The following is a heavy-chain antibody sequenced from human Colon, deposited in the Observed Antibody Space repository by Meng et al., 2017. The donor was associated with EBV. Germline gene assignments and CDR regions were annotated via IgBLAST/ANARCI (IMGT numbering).Heavy chain of an antibody. CDR2: INHSGTI. V-gene: IGHV4-39*07. CDR3: ARGGGVIKGLVTWFDP. Sequence: LQLQESGPGLVKPSETLSLTCTVSGGSISISSYYWGWIRQPPGKGLEWIGEINHSGTINYNPSLRSRVTISVDRSNNQFSLRLSSVTAADTAVYYCARGGGVIKGLVTWFDPWGQGTLVTVSS. D-gene: IGHD2-8*01. J-gene: IGHJ5*02. CDR1: GGSISISSYY.